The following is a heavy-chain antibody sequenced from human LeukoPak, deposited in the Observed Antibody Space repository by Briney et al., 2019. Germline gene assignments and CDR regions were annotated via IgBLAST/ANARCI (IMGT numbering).Heavy chain of an antibody. CDR2: IWYDGTNK. Sequence: PGGSLRLSCAASGFTFRSYGMHWVRQAPGKGLEWVAFIWYDGTNKYYADSVKGRFTISRDNSKNTLYLQMNSLRAEDTAVYYCAKEPSSGYIFDYWGQGTLVTVSS. CDR1: GFTFRSYG. J-gene: IGHJ4*02. D-gene: IGHD6-13*01. CDR3: AKEPSSGYIFDY. V-gene: IGHV3-30*02.